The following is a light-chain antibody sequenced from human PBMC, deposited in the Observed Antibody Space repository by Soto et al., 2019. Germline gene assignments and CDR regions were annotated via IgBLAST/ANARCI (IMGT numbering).Light chain of an antibody. CDR1: QSVSGH. V-gene: IGKV3-15*01. Sequence: EIVMTQSPATLSVSPGERVTLSCRASQSVSGHLAWYQQKPGQAPRLIISGASTRATGIPARFSGSGSGTEFTLTISSLQSEDFAVYYCHQYHHWWTFGQGTKV. CDR3: HQYHHWWT. CDR2: GAS. J-gene: IGKJ1*01.